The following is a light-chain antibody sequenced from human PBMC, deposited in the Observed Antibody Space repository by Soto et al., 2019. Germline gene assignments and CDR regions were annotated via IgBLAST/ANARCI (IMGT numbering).Light chain of an antibody. J-gene: IGKJ2*01. Sequence: DIQMTQSPSSLSASVGDRVTITCRASQSISNHLTWYQQKPGKAPNLLIYAASSLQSGVPSRFSGSGSGTDFTLTISSQQPEDFATYYCQQSDSAPYTFGQGTKLEIK. V-gene: IGKV1-39*01. CDR2: AAS. CDR1: QSISNH. CDR3: QQSDSAPYT.